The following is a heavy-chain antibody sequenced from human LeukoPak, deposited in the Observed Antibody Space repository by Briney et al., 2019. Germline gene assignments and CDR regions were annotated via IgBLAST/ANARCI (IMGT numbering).Heavy chain of an antibody. CDR3: ARQNGYSYGHDY. V-gene: IGHV5-51*01. J-gene: IGHJ4*02. Sequence: GASLEISWKGSGSHFTSYWIGWGRQVPGKGLEGMGIIYPGDSDTRYSPSFQGQVTISADKSISTAYLQWSSLKASDTAMYYCARQNGYSYGHDYWGQGTLVTVSS. CDR1: GSHFTSYW. CDR2: IYPGDSDT. D-gene: IGHD5-18*01.